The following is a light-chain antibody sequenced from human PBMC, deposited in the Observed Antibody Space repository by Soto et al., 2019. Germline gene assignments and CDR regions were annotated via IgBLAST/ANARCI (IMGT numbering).Light chain of an antibody. Sequence: QSALTQPASVSGSPGQWITISCTGTSSDIGYYNYVSWYQQDPGKAPKLIIYEVSNRPSGVSNRFSASKSGNTAPLTISGLQAEDEADYYCSSDTSSSTHVFGSGTKVTVL. J-gene: IGLJ1*01. CDR2: EVS. V-gene: IGLV2-14*01. CDR1: SSDIGYYNY. CDR3: SSDTSSSTHV.